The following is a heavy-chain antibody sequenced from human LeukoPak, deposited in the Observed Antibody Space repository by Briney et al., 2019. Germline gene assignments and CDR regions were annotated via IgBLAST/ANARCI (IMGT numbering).Heavy chain of an antibody. CDR3: ARNHYDFWSGYYSYYYYMDV. Sequence: ASVKVSCKASGYTFTGYYMHWVRQAPGQGLEWMGWINPNSGGTNYAQKFQGRVTMTRDTSISTAYMELSRLRSDDTAVYYCARNHYDFWSGYYSYYYYMDVWGEGTTVTVSS. CDR1: GYTFTGYY. V-gene: IGHV1-2*02. J-gene: IGHJ6*03. CDR2: INPNSGGT. D-gene: IGHD3-3*01.